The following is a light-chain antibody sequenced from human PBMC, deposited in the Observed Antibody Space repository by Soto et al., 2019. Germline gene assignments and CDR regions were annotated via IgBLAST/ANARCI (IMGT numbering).Light chain of an antibody. CDR2: GAS. Sequence: EMVLTQSPGTLSLSPGEGATLSCGASQSVTSNYLAWYQQKPGQAPRLLIYGASTRAAGVPDRFSGSGSGTDFTLTITRLEPEDFAVYYCQQYGRSPLLYTFGQGTKLGVK. CDR1: QSVTSNY. J-gene: IGKJ2*01. V-gene: IGKV3-20*01. CDR3: QQYGRSPLLYT.